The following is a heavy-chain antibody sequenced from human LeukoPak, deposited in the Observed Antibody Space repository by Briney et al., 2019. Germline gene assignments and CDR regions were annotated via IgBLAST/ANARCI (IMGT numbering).Heavy chain of an antibody. V-gene: IGHV4-39*07. Sequence: SETLSLTCTVSGGSISSSSYYWGWIRQPPGKGLEWIGSIYYSGSTYYNPSLKSRVTISVDTSKNQFSLKLSSVTAADTAVYCCARRLGLRWLVSAFDYWGQGTLVTVSS. CDR2: IYYSGST. CDR1: GGSISSSSYY. CDR3: ARRLGLRWLVSAFDY. J-gene: IGHJ4*02. D-gene: IGHD4-23*01.